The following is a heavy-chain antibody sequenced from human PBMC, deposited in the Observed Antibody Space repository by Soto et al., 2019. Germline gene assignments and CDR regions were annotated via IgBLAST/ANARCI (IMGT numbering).Heavy chain of an antibody. V-gene: IGHV1-69*06. CDR1: GGTFSSLA. D-gene: IGHD3-10*01. CDR3: ARSPGVFDY. Sequence: QVQLVQSGAEVKKPGSSVKVSCKASGGTFSSLAIRWGRQAPGQGLEWMGGLVPVFGTANYAQKFQDRVTITADKSTSTSYMELSSLRSEDTAVYYCARSPGVFDYWGQGTLVTVSS. CDR2: LVPVFGTA. J-gene: IGHJ4*02.